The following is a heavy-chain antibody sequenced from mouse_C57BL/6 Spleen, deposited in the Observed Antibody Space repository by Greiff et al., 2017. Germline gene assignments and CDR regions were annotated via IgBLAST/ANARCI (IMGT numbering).Heavy chain of an antibody. D-gene: IGHD1-1*01. V-gene: IGHV1-9*01. CDR2: ILPGSGNT. J-gene: IGHJ1*03. CDR1: GYTFPGYW. CDR3: ARGTTVVATRYFDV. Sequence: VQLHQSGAELMKPGASVKLSCKATGYTFPGYWIEWVKQRPGHGLEWIGEILPGSGNTNYNEQFKGKATFTADTSSNTAYMQLSSLTTEDSAIYYCARGTTVVATRYFDVGGTGTTVTVSS.